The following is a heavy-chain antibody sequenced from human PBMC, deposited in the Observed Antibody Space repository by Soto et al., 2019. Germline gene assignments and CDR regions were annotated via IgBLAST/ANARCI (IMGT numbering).Heavy chain of an antibody. CDR1: GDTVSSNSVA. D-gene: IGHD3-16*01. J-gene: IGHJ6*02. CDR3: ARSEEDYDYYYYGMDV. V-gene: IGHV6-1*01. Sequence: SQTLSLTCDGSGDTVSSNSVAWNWVRQSPSRGLEWLGRTYYRSRWYSDYAVSVRSRIDINADTSKNQVSLQLNSVTPEDTAVYYCARSEEDYDYYYYGMDVWGQGTTVTVSS. CDR2: TYYRSRWYS.